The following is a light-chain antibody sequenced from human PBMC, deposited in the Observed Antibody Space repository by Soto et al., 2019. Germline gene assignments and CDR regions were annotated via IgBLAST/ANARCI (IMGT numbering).Light chain of an antibody. J-gene: IGLJ2*01. CDR1: SSDVGGYNY. CDR2: DVS. Sequence: QSALTQPASVSGSPGPSSTISCTGTSSDVGGYNYVSWYQQHPGKAPKLMIYDVSNRPSGVSNRFSGSKSGNTASLTISGLQAEDEADYYCSSYTSSTVVFGGGTKLTVL. CDR3: SSYTSSTVV. V-gene: IGLV2-14*01.